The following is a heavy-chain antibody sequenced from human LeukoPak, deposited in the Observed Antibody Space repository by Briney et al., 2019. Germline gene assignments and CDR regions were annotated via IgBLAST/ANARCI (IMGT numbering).Heavy chain of an antibody. V-gene: IGHV3-74*01. D-gene: IGHD3-16*01. Sequence: GGSLRLSCAASGFTFSSHYMDWVRQAPGKGLVWVSRINGDGRSTTYADSVKGRFTISRDNAKKTLYLEMNSLRAEDTAVYYCGRGLGGAASYWGQGTLVTVSS. J-gene: IGHJ4*02. CDR3: GRGLGGAASY. CDR1: GFTFSSHY. CDR2: INGDGRST.